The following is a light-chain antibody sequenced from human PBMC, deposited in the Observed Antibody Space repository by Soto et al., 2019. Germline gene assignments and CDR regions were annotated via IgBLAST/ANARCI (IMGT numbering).Light chain of an antibody. J-gene: IGKJ1*01. CDR2: STS. CDR3: QQYDSSPRT. Sequence: EIVMTQSPATLSVSPGERATLSCRASQSVSSSYLAWYQQKPGQAPRLLIYSTSNRATGIPDRFSGSGSGTDFTLTISSLEPEDFAVYWCQQYDSSPRTFGQGTKVEIK. V-gene: IGKV3-20*01. CDR1: QSVSSSY.